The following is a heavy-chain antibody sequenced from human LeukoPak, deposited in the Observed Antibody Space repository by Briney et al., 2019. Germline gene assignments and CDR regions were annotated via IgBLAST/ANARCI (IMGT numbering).Heavy chain of an antibody. CDR2: INSDGSST. J-gene: IGHJ3*02. CDR3: AGSYYYESSRYLMDALDI. D-gene: IGHD3-22*01. V-gene: IGHV3-74*01. Sequence: GGSLRLSCAASGFSFSNYWVHWVRLPPGKGLVWVSRINSDGSSTNYADSVKGRFTISRDNAKNTLYLQMNSLRVEDTAVYYCAGSYYYESSRYLMDALDIWGQGTMVTVSS. CDR1: GFSFSNYW.